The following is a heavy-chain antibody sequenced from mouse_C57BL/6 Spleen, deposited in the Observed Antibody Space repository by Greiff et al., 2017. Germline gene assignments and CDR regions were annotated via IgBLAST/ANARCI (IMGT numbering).Heavy chain of an antibody. CDR3: ARKYDYDAFDY. Sequence: VQLQQPGAELVMPGASVKLSCKASGYTFTSYWMHWVKQRPGQGLEWIGEIDPSDSYTNYNQKFKGKSTLTVDKSSSTAYMQLSSLTSEDSAVYYCARKYDYDAFDYWGQGTTLTVSS. CDR1: GYTFTSYW. CDR2: IDPSDSYT. D-gene: IGHD2-4*01. J-gene: IGHJ2*01. V-gene: IGHV1-69*01.